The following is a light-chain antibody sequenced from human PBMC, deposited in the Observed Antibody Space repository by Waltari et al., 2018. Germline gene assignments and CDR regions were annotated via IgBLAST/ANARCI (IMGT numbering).Light chain of an antibody. CDR2: DAS. CDR1: KSASVY. Sequence: IGLTQSPATLSLSPGERATLSGRANKSASVYLAWNQQKPGQAPRRLIYDASKRATGIPARFSASGSGTDFTLTISSLEPEDSAVYYCQQRNNWPLSFGGGTKVEIK. J-gene: IGKJ4*01. CDR3: QQRNNWPLS. V-gene: IGKV3-11*01.